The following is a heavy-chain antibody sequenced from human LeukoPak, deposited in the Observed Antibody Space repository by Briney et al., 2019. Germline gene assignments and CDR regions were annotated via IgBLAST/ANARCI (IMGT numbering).Heavy chain of an antibody. D-gene: IGHD6-13*01. Sequence: SETLSLTCTVSGGSISSSSYYWAWIRQPPGQGLEWIGSIYYSGSTNYNPSLKSRVTISVDTSKNQFSLKLSSVTAADTAVYYCARAGWIAAAGLFDYWGQGTQVTVSS. CDR1: GGSISSSSYY. CDR2: IYYSGST. J-gene: IGHJ4*02. V-gene: IGHV4-39*07. CDR3: ARAGWIAAAGLFDY.